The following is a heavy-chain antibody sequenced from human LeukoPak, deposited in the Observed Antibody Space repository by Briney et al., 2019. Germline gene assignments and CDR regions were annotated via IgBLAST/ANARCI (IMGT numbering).Heavy chain of an antibody. Sequence: AGGSLRLSCAASGFNFSDSRMTWVRQAPGTGLEWVANVNKEGTEKHFLDSVEGRFTISRDNAKKSLYLQMRSLRPEDTAVYFCVRGDWYFESWGQGTLVTVSS. CDR1: GFNFSDSR. D-gene: IGHD2-21*02. J-gene: IGHJ4*02. CDR3: VRGDWYFES. CDR2: VNKEGTEK. V-gene: IGHV3-7*04.